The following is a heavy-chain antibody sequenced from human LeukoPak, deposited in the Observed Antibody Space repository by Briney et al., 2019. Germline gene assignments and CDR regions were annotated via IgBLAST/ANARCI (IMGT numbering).Heavy chain of an antibody. V-gene: IGHV1-69*04. J-gene: IGHJ6*02. CDR2: IIPIFGIA. CDR3: ARVSGYYGMDV. CDR1: GGTFSSYA. Sequence: SVKVSCKASGGTFSSYAISWVRQAPGQGLEWMGRIIPIFGIANYAQKFQGRVTITADKSMSTAYMELSSLRSEDTAVYYCARVSGYYGMDVWGQGTTVTVSS. D-gene: IGHD3-10*01.